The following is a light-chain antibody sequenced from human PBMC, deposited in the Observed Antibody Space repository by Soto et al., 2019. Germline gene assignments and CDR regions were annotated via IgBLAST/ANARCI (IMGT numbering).Light chain of an antibody. CDR3: KQYYSYPPL. J-gene: IGKJ3*01. V-gene: IGKV1-8*01. CDR2: AAS. CDR1: QGISSY. Sequence: AIRMTQSPSSLSASTGDRVTITCRASQGISSYLAWYQQKPGKAPKLLIYAASTLQSGVPSRFSGSGSGTDFTLTISCLQSEDFATYYCKQYYSYPPLLGHGTKVDIK.